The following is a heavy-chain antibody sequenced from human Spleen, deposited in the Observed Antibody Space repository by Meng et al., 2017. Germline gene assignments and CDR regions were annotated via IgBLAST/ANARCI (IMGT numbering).Heavy chain of an antibody. V-gene: IGHV1-69*01. CDR2: IIPIFGTA. Sequence: GRGVRSGAEVKRPGAAGEVSCKASGGAFSSYGISWVRQAPGQWLEWMGGIIPIFGTANYAQELQGRVTITADESTSTAYIELSSLRSEDTAVYYCARVVLAFDYWGQGTLVTVSS. J-gene: IGHJ4*02. CDR1: GGAFSSYG. CDR3: ARVVLAFDY.